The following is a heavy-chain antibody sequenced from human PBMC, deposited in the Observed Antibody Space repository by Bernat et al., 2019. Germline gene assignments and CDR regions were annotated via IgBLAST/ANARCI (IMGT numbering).Heavy chain of an antibody. CDR1: GGSISSGDYY. V-gene: IGHV4-30-4*01. CDR3: ARDGGVVPAATLLGRYYYYGMDV. J-gene: IGHJ6*02. Sequence: QVQLQESGPGLVKPSQTLSLTCTVSGGSISSGDYYWSWIRQPPGKGLEWIGYIYYSGSTYYNPSLKSRVTISVDTSKNQFSLKLSSVTAADTAVYYCARDGGVVPAATLLGRYYYYGMDVWGQGTTVTVSS. D-gene: IGHD2-2*01. CDR2: IYYSGST.